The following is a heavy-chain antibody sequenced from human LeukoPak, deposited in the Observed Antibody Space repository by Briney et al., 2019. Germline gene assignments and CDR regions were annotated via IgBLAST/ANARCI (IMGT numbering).Heavy chain of an antibody. CDR3: AKEITIFGVAAGSMDV. J-gene: IGHJ6*02. V-gene: IGHV3-23*01. CDR2: ISGSGGST. Sequence: GSLRLSCAASGFTFSSYAMGWVRQAPGKGLEWVSAISGSGGSTYYADSVKGRFTISRDNSKNTLYLQMNSLRAEDTAVYYCAKEITIFGVAAGSMDVWGQGTTVTVSS. D-gene: IGHD3-3*01. CDR1: GFTFSSYA.